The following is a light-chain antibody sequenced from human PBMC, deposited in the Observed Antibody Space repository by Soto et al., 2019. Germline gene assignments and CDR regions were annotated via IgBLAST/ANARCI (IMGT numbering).Light chain of an antibody. CDR2: GAS. J-gene: IGKJ4*01. CDR3: QYYYESSP. V-gene: IGKV3-20*01. Sequence: IGMTQSPATLSVSPGERVTLSCRASQSVSTNQLAWYQQKPGQAPRLLIYGASSRATGIADRFSGSGSGTDFTLTISRLEPEDFAVYYCQYYYESSPFGRGTKVDIK. CDR1: QSVSTNQ.